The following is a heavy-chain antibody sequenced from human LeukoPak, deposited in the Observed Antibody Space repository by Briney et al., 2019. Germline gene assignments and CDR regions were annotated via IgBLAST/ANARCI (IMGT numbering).Heavy chain of an antibody. CDR3: ANFERAVAGLYNRFDR. CDR2: ISGSGGNT. Sequence: PGGSLRLSCAASGFTFSSYAMSWVRQAPGKGLEWVSGISGSGGNTYYADSVKGRFTISRDNSKNTLYLQMNSLRVEDTAVYYFANFERAVAGLYNRFDRWGQAILVTVSS. J-gene: IGHJ5*02. D-gene: IGHD6-19*01. V-gene: IGHV3-23*01. CDR1: GFTFSSYA.